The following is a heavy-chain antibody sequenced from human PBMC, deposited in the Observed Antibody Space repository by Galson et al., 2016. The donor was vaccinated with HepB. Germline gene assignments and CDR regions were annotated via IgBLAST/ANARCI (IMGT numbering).Heavy chain of an antibody. V-gene: IGHV3-7*01. CDR3: AREGRGAYSNTIDS. D-gene: IGHD3-16*01. Sequence: SLRLSCAVSGFTFNSYWMSWVRQAPGKGLEWVANMNQDGSEKYYADSVKGRFTISRDNSKNTLYLQMNSLRAEDTAVYYCAREGRGAYSNTIDSWGQGTLVTVSS. J-gene: IGHJ4*02. CDR1: GFTFNSYW. CDR2: MNQDGSEK.